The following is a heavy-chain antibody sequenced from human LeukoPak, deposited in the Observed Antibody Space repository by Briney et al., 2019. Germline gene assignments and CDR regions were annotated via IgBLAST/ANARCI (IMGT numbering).Heavy chain of an antibody. CDR1: GFTFSSYS. CDR2: ISSSSSYI. V-gene: IGHV3-21*01. CDR3: ARGMDADYDFWSGYPYYFDY. J-gene: IGHJ4*02. Sequence: KTGGSLRLSCAASGFTFSSYSMNWVRQAPGKGLECVSSISSSSSYIYYADSVKGRFTISRDNAKNSLYLQMNSLRAEDTAVYYCARGMDADYDFWSGYPYYFDYWGQGTLVTVSS. D-gene: IGHD3-3*01.